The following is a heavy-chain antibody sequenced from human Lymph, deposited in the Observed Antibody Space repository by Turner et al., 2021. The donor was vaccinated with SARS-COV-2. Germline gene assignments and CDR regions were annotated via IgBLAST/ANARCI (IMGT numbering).Heavy chain of an antibody. Sequence: DSVKGRFTISRDNSKNTLYLQMNSLRAEDTAVYYCAREGELEPSDAFDIWGQGTMVTVSS. J-gene: IGHJ3*02. V-gene: IGHV3-30*01. CDR3: AREGELEPSDAFDI. D-gene: IGHD1-1*01.